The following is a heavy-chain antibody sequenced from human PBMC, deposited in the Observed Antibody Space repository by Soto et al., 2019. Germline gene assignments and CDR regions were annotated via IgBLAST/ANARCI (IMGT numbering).Heavy chain of an antibody. J-gene: IGHJ6*02. CDR1: GGSISSGEYY. V-gene: IGHV4-30-4*01. CDR2: ISYSGST. CDR3: ARTSLTIFGPSNDYYGMGV. D-gene: IGHD3-3*01. Sequence: SLTCTVSGGSISSGEYYWTWIRQPPGKGLGWIGYISYSGSTHYSPSLKSRVSITVDTSKNQFSLNLASVSAEDTAVYYCARTSLTIFGPSNDYYGMGVWGRGTTVTVSS.